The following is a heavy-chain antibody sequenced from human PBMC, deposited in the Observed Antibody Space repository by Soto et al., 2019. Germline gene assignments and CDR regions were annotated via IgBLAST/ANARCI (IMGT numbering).Heavy chain of an antibody. Sequence: SETLSLTCTVSGGSISNYYWSWIRQPAGKGLEWIGRIYTGGSTNYNPSLKSRVTMSTDTSKNQCSLRLTSVTAEDTAVYYCARSLSEKQWLGQPFDYWGQGTLVTVSS. CDR2: IYTGGST. D-gene: IGHD6-19*01. CDR1: GGSISNYY. CDR3: ARSLSEKQWLGQPFDY. V-gene: IGHV4-4*07. J-gene: IGHJ4*02.